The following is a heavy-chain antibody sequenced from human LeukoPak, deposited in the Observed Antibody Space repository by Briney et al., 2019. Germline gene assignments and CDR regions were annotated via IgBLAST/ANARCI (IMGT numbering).Heavy chain of an antibody. D-gene: IGHD3-9*01. J-gene: IGHJ6*03. CDR3: ARVPNYDILTGYYLYYYYYMDV. CDR2: ISSSSSYI. V-gene: IGHV3-21*01. CDR1: GFPFSSYS. Sequence: GGSLRLSCAASGFPFSSYSMNWVRQAPGKGLEWVSSISSSSSYIYYADSVKGRFTISRDNAKNSLYLQMNSLRAEDTAVYYCARVPNYDILTGYYLYYYYYMDVWGKGTTVTISS.